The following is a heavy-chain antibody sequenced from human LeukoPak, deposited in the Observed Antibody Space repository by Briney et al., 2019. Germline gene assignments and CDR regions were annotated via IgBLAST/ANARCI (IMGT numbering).Heavy chain of an antibody. CDR1: GFTFSSYG. J-gene: IGHJ4*02. V-gene: IGHV3-33*01. CDR3: ARDSVDVVRGVLDY. CDR2: IWYDGSNK. D-gene: IGHD3-10*01. Sequence: GGSLRLSCAASGFTFSSYGMHWVRQAPGKGLEWVAVIWYDGSNKYYADSVKGRFTISRDNSKNTLYLQMNSLRAEDTAVYYCARDSVDVVRGVLDYWGQGTLVTVSS.